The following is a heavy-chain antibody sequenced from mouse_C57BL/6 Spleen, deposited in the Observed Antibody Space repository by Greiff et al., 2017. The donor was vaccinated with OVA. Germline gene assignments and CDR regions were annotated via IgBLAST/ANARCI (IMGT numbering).Heavy chain of an antibody. Sequence: QVQLQQSGAELVKPGASVKMSCKASGYTFTSYWITWVKQRPGQGLEWIGDIYPGSGSTNYNEKCKSKATLTVDASSSTAYMQLLSLTSEDSAVSYCSRYYGSSLYYSIDYWGQGTSVTVSS. V-gene: IGHV1-55*01. D-gene: IGHD1-1*01. J-gene: IGHJ4*01. CDR2: IYPGSGST. CDR3: SRYYGSSLYYSIDY. CDR1: GYTFTSYW.